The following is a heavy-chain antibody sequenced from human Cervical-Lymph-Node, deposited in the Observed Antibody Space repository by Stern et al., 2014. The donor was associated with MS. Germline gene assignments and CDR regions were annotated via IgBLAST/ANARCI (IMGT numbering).Heavy chain of an antibody. CDR1: GYLFDDYW. CDR3: ASSPATPSGYDRFDY. J-gene: IGHJ4*02. Sequence: EVQLVQSGAEVKKPGESLKISCEASGYLFDDYWIGWVRQMSGRGLELVAIIFPRDSNTRYSPSVQGQVTISADKSISTAYLPGSGRKPWDPAFYYGASSPATPSGYDRFDYWGQGALVTVSS. V-gene: IGHV5-51*03. CDR2: IFPRDSNT. D-gene: IGHD5-12*01.